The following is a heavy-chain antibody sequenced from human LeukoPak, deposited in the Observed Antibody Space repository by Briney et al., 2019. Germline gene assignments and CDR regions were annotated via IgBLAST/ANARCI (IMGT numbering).Heavy chain of an antibody. CDR2: IYTSGST. CDR1: GGSISSYY. J-gene: IGHJ4*02. Sequence: SETLSLTCTVSGGSISSYYWSWIRQPAGKGLEWIGRIYTSGSTNYNPSLKSRVTMSVDTSKNQFSLKLCSVTAADTAVYYCARDKPYYYGSGSFQYYFDYWGQGTLVTVSS. V-gene: IGHV4-4*07. D-gene: IGHD3-10*01. CDR3: ARDKPYYYGSGSFQYYFDY.